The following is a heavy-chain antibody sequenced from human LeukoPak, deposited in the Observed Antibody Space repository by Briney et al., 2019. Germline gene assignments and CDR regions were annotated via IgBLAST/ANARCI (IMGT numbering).Heavy chain of an antibody. Sequence: QPGGSLRLSCAASGFTFSSYAMSWVRQAPGKGLEWVSAISGSGGSTYYADSVKGRFTISRDNSKNTLYLQMNSLRAEGTAVYYCAPTTWFGELLDYWGQGTLVTVSS. CDR3: APTTWFGELLDY. V-gene: IGHV3-23*01. J-gene: IGHJ4*02. D-gene: IGHD3-10*01. CDR2: ISGSGGST. CDR1: GFTFSSYA.